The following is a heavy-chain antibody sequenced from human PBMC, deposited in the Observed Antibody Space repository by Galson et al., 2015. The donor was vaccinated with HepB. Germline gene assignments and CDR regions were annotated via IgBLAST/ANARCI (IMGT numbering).Heavy chain of an antibody. J-gene: IGHJ6*02. CDR2: IIPMFGSA. CDR3: ASRYYHDTSTYFGVDYGMDV. D-gene: IGHD3-22*01. Sequence: SVKVSCKASGGTLSSYVISWVRQAPGQGLEWMGGIIPMFGSANYAQKFQGRVTITADEPTKTAYMELSSLRSDDTAMYYCASRYYHDTSTYFGVDYGMDVWGQGTTVTVSS. V-gene: IGHV1-69*13. CDR1: GGTLSSYV.